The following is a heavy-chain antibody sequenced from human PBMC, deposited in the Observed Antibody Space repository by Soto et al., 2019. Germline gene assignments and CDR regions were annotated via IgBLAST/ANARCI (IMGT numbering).Heavy chain of an antibody. CDR3: GKGSGDSGGCYGDRIDY. Sequence: EVQLLESGGGLVQPGGSLRLSCAASGFTFSSYAMSWVRQAPGKGLEWVSVIGGSGGSTYYADSVKGRFTVSRDNSKKTMALQMNSLRAEDTAVYYCGKGSGDSGGCYGDRIDYWGQGTLVTVSS. V-gene: IGHV3-23*01. CDR2: IGGSGGST. J-gene: IGHJ4*02. D-gene: IGHD3-22*01. CDR1: GFTFSSYA.